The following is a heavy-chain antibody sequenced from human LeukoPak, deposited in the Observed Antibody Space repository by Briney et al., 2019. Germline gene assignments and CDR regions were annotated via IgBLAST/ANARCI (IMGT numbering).Heavy chain of an antibody. V-gene: IGHV1-46*02. Sequence: ASVKVSCKASGYTFNIYYLHWVRQAPGQGLEWMGIISPSGSSTTYAQKFQGRVTMTRDTSTSTVYMELNSLRSEDTAVYYCARFYYDSSDSLDYWGQGTLVTVFS. CDR1: GYTFNIYY. CDR3: ARFYYDSSDSLDY. D-gene: IGHD3-22*01. J-gene: IGHJ4*02. CDR2: ISPSGSST.